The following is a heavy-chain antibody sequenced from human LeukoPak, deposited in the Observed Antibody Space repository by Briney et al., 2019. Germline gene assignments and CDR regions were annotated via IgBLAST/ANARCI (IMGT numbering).Heavy chain of an antibody. Sequence: GESLKISCNGSGYSFTSYWIGWVRQMPGKGLEWMGIIYPGDSDTRYSPSFQGQVTISADKSISTAYLQWSSLKASDTAMYYCAREYDSSVSSSAFDIWGQGTMVTVSS. D-gene: IGHD3-22*01. J-gene: IGHJ3*02. CDR3: AREYDSSVSSSAFDI. CDR2: IYPGDSDT. CDR1: GYSFTSYW. V-gene: IGHV5-51*01.